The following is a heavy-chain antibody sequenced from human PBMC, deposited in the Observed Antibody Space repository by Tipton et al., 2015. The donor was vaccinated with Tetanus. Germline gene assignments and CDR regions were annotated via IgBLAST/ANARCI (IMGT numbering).Heavy chain of an antibody. CDR1: GDTFNTYG. V-gene: IGHV1-69*04. CDR3: ARDSQSSFDR. CDR2: SIPLLGIA. J-gene: IGHJ4*02. Sequence: QSGAEVKKPGSSVEVSCKTSGDTFNTYGINWVRQAPGQRLEWMGRSIPLLGIANNAQKFQGRLTITADKSTTTVYMELSSLTSEDTAVYYCARDSQSSFDRWGQGTLVTVSS.